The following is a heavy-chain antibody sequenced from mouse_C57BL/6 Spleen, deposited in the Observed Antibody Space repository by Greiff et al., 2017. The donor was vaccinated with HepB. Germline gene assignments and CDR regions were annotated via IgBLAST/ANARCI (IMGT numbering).Heavy chain of an antibody. J-gene: IGHJ1*03. CDR1: GYTFTSYW. V-gene: IGHV1-55*01. CDR3: APLYYGSSYWYFDV. Sequence: QVQLQQSGAELVKPGASVKMSCKASGYTFTSYWITWVKQRPGQGLEWIGDIYPGSGSTNYNEKFKSKATLTVETSSSTAYMQLSSLTSEDSAVYYCAPLYYGSSYWYFDVWGTGTTVTVSS. D-gene: IGHD1-1*01. CDR2: IYPGSGST.